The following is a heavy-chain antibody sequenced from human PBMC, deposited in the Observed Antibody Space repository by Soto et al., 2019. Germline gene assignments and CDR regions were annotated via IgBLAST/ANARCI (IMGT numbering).Heavy chain of an antibody. CDR3: ASLGSKANSPDY. J-gene: IGHJ4*02. V-gene: IGHV3-74*01. CDR1: GFTLSSYW. Sequence: PGGSLRLSCAASGFTLSSYWMHWVRQAPGQGLVWVSRINSEGSTTYYADSVKGRFTISRDDAKNTLFLQMNSLRAEDTAVYYCASLGSKANSPDYWGQGTLVTVSS. D-gene: IGHD6-6*01. CDR2: INSEGSTT.